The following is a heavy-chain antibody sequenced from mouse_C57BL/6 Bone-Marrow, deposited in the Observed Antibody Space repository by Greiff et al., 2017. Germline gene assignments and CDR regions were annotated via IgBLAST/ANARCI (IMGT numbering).Heavy chain of an antibody. V-gene: IGHV5-6*01. CDR2: ISSGGSYT. J-gene: IGHJ3*01. CDR3: ARQAWFAY. CDR1: GFTFSSYG. Sequence: EVKLMESGGDLVKPGGSLKLSCAASGFTFSSYGMSWVRQTPDKRLEWVATISSGGSYTYYPDSVKVRFTISRDNAKNNLYLQMSSLESEDTAMYYCARQAWFAYWGQGTLVTVSA.